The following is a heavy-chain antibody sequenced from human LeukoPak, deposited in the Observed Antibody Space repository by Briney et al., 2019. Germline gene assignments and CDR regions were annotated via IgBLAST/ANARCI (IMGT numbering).Heavy chain of an antibody. CDR2: IKQDGSEK. Sequence: GGSLRLSCAASGFTFSGYWMSWVRQAPGKGLEWVANIKQDGSEKYYVDSVKGRFTISRDNAKNSLYLQMNSLRAEDTAVYYCARDFTYYDFWSGSYNWFDPWGQGTLVTVSS. V-gene: IGHV3-7*01. J-gene: IGHJ5*02. CDR3: ARDFTYYDFWSGSYNWFDP. D-gene: IGHD3-3*01. CDR1: GFTFSGYW.